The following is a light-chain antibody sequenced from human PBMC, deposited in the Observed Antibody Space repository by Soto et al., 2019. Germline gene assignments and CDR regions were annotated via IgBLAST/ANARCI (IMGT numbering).Light chain of an antibody. CDR2: QDS. CDR1: KLGDKY. J-gene: IGLJ1*01. V-gene: IGLV3-1*01. CDR3: QAWDSSISYV. Sequence: SYELTQPPAVSVSPGQTASITCSGGKLGDKYACWYQQKPGQSPVLVIYQDSKRPSGIPERFSGSNSGNTATLTISGTQAMDEADYYCQAWDSSISYVFGTGTKLTVL.